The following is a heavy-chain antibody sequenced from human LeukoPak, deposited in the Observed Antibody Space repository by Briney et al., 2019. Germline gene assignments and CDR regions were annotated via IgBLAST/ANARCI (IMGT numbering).Heavy chain of an antibody. CDR3: AKVRYSSSWSPFDY. Sequence: PGRSLRLSCAASGFTFSSYGMHWVRQAPGKGLEWVSVISYDGSNKYYADSVKGRFTISRGNSKNTLYLQMNSLRAEDTAVYYCAKVRYSSSWSPFDYWGQGTLVTVSS. D-gene: IGHD6-13*01. V-gene: IGHV3-30*18. CDR1: GFTFSSYG. CDR2: ISYDGSNK. J-gene: IGHJ4*02.